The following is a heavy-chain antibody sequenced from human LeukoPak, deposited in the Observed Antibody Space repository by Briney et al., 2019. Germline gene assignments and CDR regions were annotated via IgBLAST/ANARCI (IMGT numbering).Heavy chain of an antibody. D-gene: IGHD5-12*01. CDR3: ATLTGVDIVATPNYYFDY. CDR2: FDPEDGET. J-gene: IGHJ4*02. Sequence: GALVKVSCKVSGYTLTELSMHWVRQAPGKGLEWMGGFDPEDGETIYAQKFQGRVTMTEDTSTDTAYMELSSLRSEDTAVYYCATLTGVDIVATPNYYFDYWGQGTLVTVSS. CDR1: GYTLTELS. V-gene: IGHV1-24*01.